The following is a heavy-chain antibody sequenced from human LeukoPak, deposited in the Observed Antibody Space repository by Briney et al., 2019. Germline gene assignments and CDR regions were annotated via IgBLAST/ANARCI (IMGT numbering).Heavy chain of an antibody. CDR3: ARESGGRYAFDI. V-gene: IGHV6-1*01. CDR1: GDSVSSNSAT. J-gene: IGHJ3*02. Sequence: SQTLSLTCAISGDSVSSNSATWNWIRQSPSRGLEWLGRTYYRSKWFSDYAVSVKSRITINPDTSKNQLSLQLNSVTPEDTALYYCARESGGRYAFDIWGQGTMVTVSS. CDR2: TYYRSKWFS. D-gene: IGHD3-10*01.